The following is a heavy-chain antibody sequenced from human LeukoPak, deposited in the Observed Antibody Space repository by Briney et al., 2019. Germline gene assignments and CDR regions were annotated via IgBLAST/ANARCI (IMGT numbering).Heavy chain of an antibody. CDR3: ARDRVGATIGY. CDR1: GFTFSSYW. Sequence: PGGSLRLSCAASGFTFSSYWMSWVRQAPGKGLEWVANIKQDGSEKYYVDSVKGRFTISRDNAKNSVYLQMNSLRAEDTAVYYCARDRVGATIGYWGQGTLVTVSS. D-gene: IGHD1-26*01. CDR2: IKQDGSEK. V-gene: IGHV3-7*01. J-gene: IGHJ4*02.